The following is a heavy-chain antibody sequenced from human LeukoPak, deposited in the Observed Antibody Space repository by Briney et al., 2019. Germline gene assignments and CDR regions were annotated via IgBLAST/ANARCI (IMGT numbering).Heavy chain of an antibody. J-gene: IGHJ4*02. D-gene: IGHD3-3*01. Sequence: GGSLRLSCAASGFTFGSYAMSWVRQAPGKGLEWVSAISGSGGSTYYADSVKGRFTISRDNSKNTLYLQMNSLRAEDTAVYYCAKSNFWSGYFYYFDYWGQGTLVTVSS. V-gene: IGHV3-23*01. CDR2: ISGSGGST. CDR1: GFTFGSYA. CDR3: AKSNFWSGYFYYFDY.